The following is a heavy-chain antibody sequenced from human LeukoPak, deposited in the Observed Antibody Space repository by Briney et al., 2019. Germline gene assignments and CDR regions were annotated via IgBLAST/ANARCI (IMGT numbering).Heavy chain of an antibody. V-gene: IGHV4-59*08. CDR2: IYYSGGT. CDR3: ARLGGHRDGYSFDY. Sequence: SETLSLTCTVSGDSISNYYWSWIRQPPGKGLEWIGYIYYSGGTNYDPSLKSRVTISVDTSKNQFSLNLISVTAADTAVYYCARLGGHRDGYSFDYWGQGTLVTVSS. D-gene: IGHD5-24*01. CDR1: GDSISNYY. J-gene: IGHJ4*02.